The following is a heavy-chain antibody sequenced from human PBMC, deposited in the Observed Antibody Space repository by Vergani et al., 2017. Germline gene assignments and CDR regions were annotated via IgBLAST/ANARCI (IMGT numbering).Heavy chain of an antibody. V-gene: IGHV4-59*12. D-gene: IGHD7-27*01. CDR2: IYYSGST. CDR1: GGSISSYN. J-gene: IGHJ4*02. Sequence: QVQLQESGPGLVKPSETLSLTCTVSGGSISSYNWSWIRQPPGKGLEWIGYIYYSGSTNYNTSMKSRVTISVDTSKNQFSLKLSSVTAADTAVYYCAKLGSHQTDYWGQGTLVTVSS. CDR3: AKLGSHQTDY.